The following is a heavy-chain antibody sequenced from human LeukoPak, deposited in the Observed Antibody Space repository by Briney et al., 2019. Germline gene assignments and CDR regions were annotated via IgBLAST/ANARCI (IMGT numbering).Heavy chain of an antibody. CDR3: ARVGGSSSPVYYYMDV. J-gene: IGHJ6*03. D-gene: IGHD6-6*01. V-gene: IGHV4-59*01. CDR1: GAPFSSSISSYY. CDR2: IYYSVNT. Sequence: KPSETLSLTCTVSGAPFSSSISSYYWSWIRQPPGKGLEWIGDIYYSVNTKYNPSLKSRVTISVDTSKNQFSLKLSSVTAADTAVYYCARVGGSSSPVYYYMDVWGKGTTVTVSS.